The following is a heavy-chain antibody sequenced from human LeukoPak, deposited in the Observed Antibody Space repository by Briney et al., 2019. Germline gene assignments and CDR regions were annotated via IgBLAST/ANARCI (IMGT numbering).Heavy chain of an antibody. V-gene: IGHV4-59*01. D-gene: IGHD1-26*01. CDR2: IYYSGST. CDR1: GGSISSYY. CDR3: ARTPGYSGSYYVDY. Sequence: SETLSLTCTVSGGSISSYYWSWIRQPPGKGLEWIGHIYYSGSTNYNPSLKSRVTISVDTSKNQFSLKLSSVTAADTAVYYCARTPGYSGSYYVDYWGQGTLVTVSS. J-gene: IGHJ4*02.